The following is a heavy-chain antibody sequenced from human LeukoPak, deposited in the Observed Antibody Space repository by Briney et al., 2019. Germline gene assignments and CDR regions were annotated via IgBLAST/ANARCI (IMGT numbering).Heavy chain of an antibody. CDR2: MNPNSGNT. Sequence: GASVKVSCKASGYSFTSYYMHWVRQATGQGLEWMGWMNPNSGNTGYAQKFQGRVTITRNTSISTAYMELSSLRSEDTAVYYCARGIYCTNGVCYTFRFDPWGQGTLVTVSS. J-gene: IGHJ5*02. V-gene: IGHV1-8*01. D-gene: IGHD2-8*01. CDR3: ARGIYCTNGVCYTFRFDP. CDR1: GYSFTSYY.